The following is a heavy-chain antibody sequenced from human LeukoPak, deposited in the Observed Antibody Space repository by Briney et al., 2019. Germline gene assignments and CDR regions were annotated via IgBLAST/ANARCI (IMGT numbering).Heavy chain of an antibody. Sequence: GGSLRLSCAASGFTVSSNYMSWVRQAPGKGLEWVSVIYSGGSTYYADSVKGRFTVSRDNSKNTLYLQMNSLRAEDTAVYYCARVRYYYDSSGLYYFDYWGQGTLVTVSS. CDR3: ARVRYYYDSSGLYYFDY. D-gene: IGHD3-22*01. V-gene: IGHV3-53*01. CDR2: IYSGGST. CDR1: GFTVSSNY. J-gene: IGHJ4*02.